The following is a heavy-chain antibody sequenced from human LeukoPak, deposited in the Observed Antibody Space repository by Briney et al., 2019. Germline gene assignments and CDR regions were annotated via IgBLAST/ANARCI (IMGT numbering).Heavy chain of an antibody. J-gene: IGHJ4*02. CDR1: GYSITSGYH. CDR2: MYHSGNI. CDR3: ARDGSPQEGFRPGGFDY. D-gene: IGHD3-10*01. Sequence: NPSETLSLTCIVSGYSITSGYHWGWIRQTPGKGLERIGTMYHSGNINYNPSLKSRVTVSVDTSKNQFSLKLDSVTAADTAVFYCARDGSPQEGFRPGGFDYWGQGTLVTVSS. V-gene: IGHV4-38-2*02.